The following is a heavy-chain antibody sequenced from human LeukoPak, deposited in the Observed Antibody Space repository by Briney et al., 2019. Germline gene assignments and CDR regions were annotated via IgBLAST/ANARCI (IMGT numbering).Heavy chain of an antibody. D-gene: IGHD6-6*01. CDR2: INPNSGGT. J-gene: IGHJ3*02. CDR3: ARGLAARGYGAFDI. V-gene: IGHV1-2*02. Sequence: ASVKVSCKASGYTFTGYYMHWVRQAPGQGLEWMGWINPNSGGTNSAQKFQGRVTMTRDTSISTAYMELSRLRSDDTAVYYCARGLAARGYGAFDIWGQGTMVTVSS. CDR1: GYTFTGYY.